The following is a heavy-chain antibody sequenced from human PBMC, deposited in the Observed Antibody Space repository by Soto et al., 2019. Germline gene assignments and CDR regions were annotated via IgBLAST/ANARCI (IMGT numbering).Heavy chain of an antibody. J-gene: IGHJ4*02. CDR3: ARPIRYYDVWRDYPPFDY. D-gene: IGHD3-3*01. CDR1: GGSFSSYA. V-gene: IGHV1-69*01. CDR2: IIPMSATR. Sequence: QVQLVQSGADVKKPGSSVKVSCKAPGGSFSSYAINWVRQAPGQGLEWMGGIIPMSATRTYAQKFQDRVTITADESSTPVYMELSSLQSEDTAVYYCARPIRYYDVWRDYPPFDYWGQGTLVTVAS.